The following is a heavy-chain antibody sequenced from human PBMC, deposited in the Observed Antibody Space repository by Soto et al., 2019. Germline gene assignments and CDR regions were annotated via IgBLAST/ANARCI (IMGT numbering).Heavy chain of an antibody. CDR1: GGAVSSGTYY. CDR3: TRGPPRVQWFDP. J-gene: IGHJ5*02. Sequence: PSETLSLTCTVSGGAVSSGTYYWSWIRQPPGKGLEWIGHIYFTGSTNYNPSLKNRVTMSLDTSRNQLSLKLSSVTAADTAVYYCTRGPPRVQWFDPWGLGTLVTVSS. CDR2: IYFTGST. V-gene: IGHV4-61*01.